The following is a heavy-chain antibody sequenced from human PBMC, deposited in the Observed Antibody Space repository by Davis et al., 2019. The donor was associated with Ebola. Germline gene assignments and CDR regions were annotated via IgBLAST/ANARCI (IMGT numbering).Heavy chain of an antibody. CDR3: ARGSSKYSSSSPENDY. Sequence: LSLTCAASGFTFSSYWMTWVRQAPGKRLEWVANIKQDGSEKYYVDSVKGRFTISRDNAKNSLYLQMNSLRAEDTAVYYCARGSSKYSSSSPENDYWGQGTLVTVSS. D-gene: IGHD6-6*01. CDR1: GFTFSSYW. J-gene: IGHJ4*02. CDR2: IKQDGSEK. V-gene: IGHV3-7*01.